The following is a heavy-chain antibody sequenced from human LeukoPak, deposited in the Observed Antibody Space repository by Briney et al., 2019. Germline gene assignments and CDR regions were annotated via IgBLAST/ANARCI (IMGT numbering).Heavy chain of an antibody. D-gene: IGHD1-1*01. CDR3: AKATGNLGN. CDR2: ISNSNGNT. Sequence: GGSLRLSCAASGFTFSNYAMSWVRQAPGKGLEWVSPISNSNGNTYYADSVKGRFTISRDNSKNTLYLQMNSLTAEDTAKYYCAKATGNLGNWGQGTLVTVSS. CDR1: GFTFSNYA. V-gene: IGHV3-23*01. J-gene: IGHJ4*02.